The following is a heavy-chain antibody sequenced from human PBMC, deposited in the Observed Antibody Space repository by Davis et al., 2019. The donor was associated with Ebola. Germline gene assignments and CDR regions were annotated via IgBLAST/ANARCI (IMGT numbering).Heavy chain of an antibody. D-gene: IGHD2-2*01. Sequence: GESLKISCAASGFTFSSYSMNWVRQAPGKGLEWVSSISSSSSYIYYADSVKGRFTISRDNAKNSLYLQMNSLRAEDTAVYYCARDGYCSSTSCSNYYYGMDVWGQGTTVTVSS. V-gene: IGHV3-21*01. J-gene: IGHJ6*02. CDR2: ISSSSSYI. CDR1: GFTFSSYS. CDR3: ARDGYCSSTSCSNYYYGMDV.